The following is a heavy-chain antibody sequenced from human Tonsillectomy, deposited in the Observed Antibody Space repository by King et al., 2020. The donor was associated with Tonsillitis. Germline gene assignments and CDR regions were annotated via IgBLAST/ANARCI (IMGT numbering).Heavy chain of an antibody. J-gene: IGHJ4*02. CDR3: ARDRDDYIFDS. V-gene: IGHV3-33*05. Sequence: VQLVESGGGVVQPGRSLRLSCAASGFTFTSYGIHWVRQAPGKGLEWVAVISDDGSNKYYADSVKGRFTISRDNSKNTLYLQMNSLRAGDTAVYYCARDRDDYIFDSWGQGTLFTVSS. CDR2: ISDDGSNK. D-gene: IGHD4/OR15-4a*01. CDR1: GFTFTSYG.